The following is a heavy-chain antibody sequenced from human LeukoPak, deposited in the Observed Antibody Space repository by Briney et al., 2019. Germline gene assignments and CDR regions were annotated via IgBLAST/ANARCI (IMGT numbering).Heavy chain of an antibody. CDR1: GGSICSGGYS. CDR2: IYHSGST. CDR3: ARAPMVRGVIIGWFDP. Sequence: PSETLSLTCAESGGSICSGGYSRSWIRQPPGKGLEWIGYIYHSGSTYYNPSLKSRVTISVDRSTNQFFLKLSSVTAADTAVYCCARAPMVRGVIIGWFDPWGQGTLVTVSS. J-gene: IGHJ5*02. D-gene: IGHD3-10*01. V-gene: IGHV4-30-2*01.